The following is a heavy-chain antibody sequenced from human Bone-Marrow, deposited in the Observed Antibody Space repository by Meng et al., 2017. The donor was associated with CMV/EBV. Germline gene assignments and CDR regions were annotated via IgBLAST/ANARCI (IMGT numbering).Heavy chain of an antibody. V-gene: IGHV4-28*05. CDR1: GYSVRSRNY. Sequence: SETLSLTCAVSGYSVRSRNYWGWIRQPPGKGLEWIGYIYYSGTIYYNPSLKSRVTMSVDTSKNQFSLKLASVTAVDTAVYFCARAWYYDFWSGRNWFDPWGQGTLVTVSS. CDR3: ARAWYYDFWSGRNWFDP. D-gene: IGHD3-3*01. J-gene: IGHJ5*02. CDR2: IYYSGTI.